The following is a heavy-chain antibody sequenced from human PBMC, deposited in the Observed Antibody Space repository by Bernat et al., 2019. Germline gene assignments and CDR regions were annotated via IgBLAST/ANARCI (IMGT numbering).Heavy chain of an antibody. CDR3: ARDLRSSGWRTKGDY. CDR1: GFTFSSYW. V-gene: IGHV3-7*03. Sequence: EVQLVESGGGLVQPGGSLRLSCAASGFTFSSYWMSWVRQAPGKGLEWVANIKQAGSEKYYVDSVKGRFTISRDNAKNSLYLQMNSLRAEDMAVYYCARDLRSSGWRTKGDYWGQGTLVTVSS. J-gene: IGHJ4*02. CDR2: IKQAGSEK. D-gene: IGHD6-19*01.